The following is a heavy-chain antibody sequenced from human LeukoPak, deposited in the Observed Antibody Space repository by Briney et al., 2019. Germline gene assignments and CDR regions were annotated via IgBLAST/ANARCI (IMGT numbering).Heavy chain of an antibody. CDR1: GYSFTSYW. J-gene: IGHJ4*02. D-gene: IGHD3-22*01. Sequence: GESLKISCKGPGYSFTSYWIGWVRQMPGKGLEWMGIIYPGDPDTRYSPSFQGQVTISADKSISTAYLQWSSLKASDTAMYYCARLGYDSSGYYDYWGQGTLVTVSS. V-gene: IGHV5-51*01. CDR2: IYPGDPDT. CDR3: ARLGYDSSGYYDY.